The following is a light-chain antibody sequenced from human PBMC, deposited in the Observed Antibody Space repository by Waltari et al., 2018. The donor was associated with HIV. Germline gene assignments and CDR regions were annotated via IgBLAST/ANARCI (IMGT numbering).Light chain of an antibody. CDR1: SGSIASNY. CDR2: EDN. V-gene: IGLV6-57*04. CDR3: QSYDSSTVV. J-gene: IGLJ2*01. Sequence: NFMLTQPHAVSESPGKTVTISCTRSSGSIASNYVQWYQQRPGSAPTTVIYEDNQRPSGVPDPFSGSIDSSSNSASLTSSGLKTEDEADYYCQSYDSSTVVFGGGTKLTVL.